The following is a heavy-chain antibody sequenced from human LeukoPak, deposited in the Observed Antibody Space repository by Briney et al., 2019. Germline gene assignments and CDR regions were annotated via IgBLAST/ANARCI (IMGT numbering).Heavy chain of an antibody. CDR3: ARPPRNYVNWFDP. Sequence: GASVKVSCKASGYTSTGYYMHWVRQAPGQGLEWMGWINPNSGSTNYAQKFQGRVTMTRDTSISTAYMELSRLTSDDTAVYYCARPPRNYVNWFDPWGQGTLVTVSS. CDR1: GYTSTGYY. CDR2: INPNSGST. J-gene: IGHJ5*02. D-gene: IGHD1-7*01. V-gene: IGHV1-2*02.